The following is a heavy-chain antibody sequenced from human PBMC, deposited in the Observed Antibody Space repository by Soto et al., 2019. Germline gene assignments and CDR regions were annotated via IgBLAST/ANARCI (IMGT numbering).Heavy chain of an antibody. J-gene: IGHJ5*02. D-gene: IGHD1-26*01. Sequence: QVQLVQSGAEVKKPGASVRVSCKASGYTFTNYAIHWVRQAPGQRLEWMGWINTGKGDTKYSQKFQDRVTITRDTSASTAYMELRSLRCEDTAVYYCARAIATYYSWFDPWGQGTLVTVSS. V-gene: IGHV1-3*04. CDR1: GYTFTNYA. CDR2: INTGKGDT. CDR3: ARAIATYYSWFDP.